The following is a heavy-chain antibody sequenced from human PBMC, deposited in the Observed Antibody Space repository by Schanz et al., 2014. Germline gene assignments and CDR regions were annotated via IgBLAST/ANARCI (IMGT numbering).Heavy chain of an antibody. D-gene: IGHD6-13*01. CDR3: AKSQGSSFDS. CDR1: GFSFSSYA. J-gene: IGHJ4*02. V-gene: IGHV3-23*01. CDR2: IGVDGTTT. Sequence: EVQLLESGGGLVEPGGSLRLSCAASGFSFSSYAMGWVRQAPGKGLEWVSAIGVDGTTTYYADSVKGRFTISRDNFKGALYLQMSSLRAEDTAVYYCAKSQGSSFDSWGQGTLVTVSS.